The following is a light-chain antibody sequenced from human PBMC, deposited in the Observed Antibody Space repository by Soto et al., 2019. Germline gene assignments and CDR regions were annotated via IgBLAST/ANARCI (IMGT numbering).Light chain of an antibody. CDR2: GNS. J-gene: IGLJ2*01. CDR1: SSNIGAGYD. V-gene: IGLV1-40*01. CDR3: QSYDSSLTHVGGVI. Sequence: QPVLTQPPSVSGAPGQRVTISCTGSSSNIGAGYDVHWYQHLPGTAPKLLIYGNSNRPSGVPDRFSGSKSDTSASLAITGLQVEDEADYYCQSYDSSLTHVGGVIFGGGTQLTVL.